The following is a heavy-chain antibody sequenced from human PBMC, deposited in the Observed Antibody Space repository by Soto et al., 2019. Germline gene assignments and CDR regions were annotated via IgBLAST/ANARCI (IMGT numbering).Heavy chain of an antibody. CDR3: ARLGGSYAVPHFDY. V-gene: IGHV4-59*08. CDR1: NGSISSDF. Sequence: PSETLSLTCTVSNGSISSDFWTWIRQPPGKTLEWIGYIHYSGSTNYNPSLKSRLTISVDMSKNQFYLNLSSVTAADTAVYYCARLGGSYAVPHFDYWGQGTLVTVSS. CDR2: IHYSGST. J-gene: IGHJ4*02. D-gene: IGHD1-26*01.